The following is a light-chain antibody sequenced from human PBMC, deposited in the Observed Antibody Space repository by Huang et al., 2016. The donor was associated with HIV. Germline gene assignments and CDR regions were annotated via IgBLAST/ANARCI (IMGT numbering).Light chain of an antibody. CDR3: HQYNNWLLS. CDR1: RSVSNN. CDR2: GSS. J-gene: IGKJ4*01. Sequence: EIVMTQSPATLSVSPGQRVTLSCRANRSVSNNLAWYQQRHGQAPMLLIYGSSTRAPGIPARFSGSGSGTDFSLTISSLQSEDFALYYCHQYNNWLLSFGGGTRV. V-gene: IGKV3-15*01.